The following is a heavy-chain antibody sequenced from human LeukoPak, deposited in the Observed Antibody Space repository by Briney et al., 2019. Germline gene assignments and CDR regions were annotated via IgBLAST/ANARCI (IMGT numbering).Heavy chain of an antibody. CDR3: AKERVYYDI. Sequence: GGSLRLSCEASGFTFRNYAMSWVRQAPGQGLEWVSAFSGSGGSTYYADSVKGRFTISRDNSKNTLYLQMNSLRAEDTAVYYCAKERVYYDIWGQGTMVTVSS. V-gene: IGHV3-23*01. D-gene: IGHD3-10*01. J-gene: IGHJ3*02. CDR2: FSGSGGST. CDR1: GFTFRNYA.